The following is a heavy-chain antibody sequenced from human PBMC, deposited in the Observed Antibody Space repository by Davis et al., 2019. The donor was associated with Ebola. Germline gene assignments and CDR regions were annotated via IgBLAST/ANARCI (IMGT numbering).Heavy chain of an antibody. D-gene: IGHD6-6*01. CDR2: ISSSSSYI. CDR1: GFTFSSYS. CDR3: ARDRYSSSPDDYFDY. Sequence: GESLKISCAASGFTFSSYSMNWVRQAPGKGLEWVSSISSSSSYIYYTDSVKGRFTISRDNAKNSLYLQMNSLRAEDTAVYYCARDRYSSSPDDYFDYWGQGTLVTVSS. J-gene: IGHJ4*02. V-gene: IGHV3-21*01.